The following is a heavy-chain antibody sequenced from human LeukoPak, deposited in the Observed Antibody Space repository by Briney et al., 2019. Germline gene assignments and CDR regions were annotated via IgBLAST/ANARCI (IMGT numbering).Heavy chain of an antibody. V-gene: IGHV4-31*03. CDR2: IYYSGST. CDR1: GGSISSGGYY. CDR3: ARDRWSSGWSHNWFDP. D-gene: IGHD6-19*01. J-gene: IGHJ5*02. Sequence: SETLSLTCTVSGGSISSGGYYWSWIRQHPGKGLEWIGYIYYSGSTYHNPSLKSRVTISVDTSKNQFSLKLSSVTAADTAVYYCARDRWSSGWSHNWFDPWGQGTLVTVSS.